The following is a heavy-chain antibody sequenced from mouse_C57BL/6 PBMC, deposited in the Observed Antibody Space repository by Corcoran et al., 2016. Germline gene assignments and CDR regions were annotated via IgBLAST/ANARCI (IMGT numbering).Heavy chain of an antibody. D-gene: IGHD2-2*01. CDR3: ARERGVTTGYYYAMDY. CDR1: GYTFTDYY. CDR2: INPNNGGT. J-gene: IGHJ4*01. V-gene: IGHV1-26*01. Sequence: EVQLQQSGPELVKPGASVKISCKASGYTFTDYYMNWVKQSHGKSLEWIGDINPNNGGTSYNQKFKGKATLTVDKSSSTAYMELRSLTSEDSAVYYCARERGVTTGYYYAMDYWGQGTSVTVSS.